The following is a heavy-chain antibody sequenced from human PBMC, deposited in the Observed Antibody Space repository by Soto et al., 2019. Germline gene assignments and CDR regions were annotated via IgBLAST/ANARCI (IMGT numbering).Heavy chain of an antibody. CDR3: VTDAQNSEWLTLGY. CDR2: VDPNGGGS. CDR1: GYSFTDYK. J-gene: IGHJ4*02. D-gene: IGHD3-9*01. V-gene: IGHV1-2*04. Sequence: ASVKVSCKTSGYSFTDYKLHWVRQAPGQGLEWMGWVDPNGGGSNSAQKFQGSVTMTWDTSITTAYLDLQMDSLRADDTAVYYCVTDAQNSEWLTLGYWGQGTLVTVSS.